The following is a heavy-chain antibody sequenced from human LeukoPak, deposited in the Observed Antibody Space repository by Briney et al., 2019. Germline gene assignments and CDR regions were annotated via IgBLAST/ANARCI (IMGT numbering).Heavy chain of an antibody. J-gene: IGHJ4*02. D-gene: IGHD6-19*01. V-gene: IGHV3-21*01. CDR1: GFTFSSYS. CDR2: ISCSSSYI. CDR3: ARDGGAVAVTLIDY. Sequence: GGSLRLSCAASGFTFSSYSMNWVRQAPGKGLEWVSSISCSSSYIYYADSVKGRFTISRDNAKNSLYLQMNSLRAEDTAVYYCARDGGAVAVTLIDYWGQGTLVTVSS.